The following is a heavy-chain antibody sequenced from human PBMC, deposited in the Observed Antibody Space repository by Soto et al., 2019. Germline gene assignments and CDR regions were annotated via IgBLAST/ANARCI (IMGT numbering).Heavy chain of an antibody. D-gene: IGHD6-19*01. CDR1: GGSISNYY. CDR3: ARGRHWLDY. J-gene: IGHJ4*02. CDR2: IYYTGST. V-gene: IGHV4-59*01. Sequence: QVQLQESGPGLVKPSETLSLTCTVSGGSISNYYWSWIRQPPGKGLEWIGYIYYTGSTNYNPSLKSRVTISVDTSENQFSLRLSSVTAADTVIVYCARGRHWLDYWGQGTMVTVSS.